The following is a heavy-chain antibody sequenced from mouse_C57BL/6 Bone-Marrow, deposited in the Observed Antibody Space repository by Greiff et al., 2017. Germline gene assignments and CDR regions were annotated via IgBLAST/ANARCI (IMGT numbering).Heavy chain of an antibody. CDR3: TTGTVVADWYFDV. D-gene: IGHD1-1*01. J-gene: IGHJ1*03. CDR2: IDPENGDT. CDR1: GFNIKDDY. V-gene: IGHV14-4*01. Sequence: EVKLQESGAELVRPGASVKLSCTASGFNIKDDYMHWVKQRPEQGLEWIGWIDPENGDTEYASKFQGKATITADTSSNTAYLQLSSLTSEDTAVYYCTTGTVVADWYFDVWGTGTTVTVSS.